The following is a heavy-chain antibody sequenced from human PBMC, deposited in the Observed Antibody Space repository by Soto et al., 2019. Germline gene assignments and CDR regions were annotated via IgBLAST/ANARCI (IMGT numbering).Heavy chain of an antibody. CDR2: ISYDGSNK. J-gene: IGHJ4*02. CDR1: GFTFSSYG. V-gene: IGHV3-30*18. Sequence: HPGGSLRLSCAASGFTFSSYGMHWVRQAPGKGLEWVAVISYDGSNKYYADSVKGRFTISRDNSKNTLYLQMNSLRAEDTAVYYCAKDTYYYDSSGLDYWGQGT. D-gene: IGHD3-22*01. CDR3: AKDTYYYDSSGLDY.